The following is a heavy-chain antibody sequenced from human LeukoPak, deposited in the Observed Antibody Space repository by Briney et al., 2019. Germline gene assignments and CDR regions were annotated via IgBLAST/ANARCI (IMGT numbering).Heavy chain of an antibody. J-gene: IGHJ4*02. V-gene: IGHV1-69*04. CDR2: VIPILGIA. CDR1: GGIFSSYA. Sequence: SVKVSCKASGGIFSSYAISWVRQAPGQGLEWMGRVIPILGIANYAQKFQGRVTITADKSTSTAYTDLSSLRSEDTAVYYCARDLPPYYFDYWGQGTLVTVSS. CDR3: ARDLPPYYFDY.